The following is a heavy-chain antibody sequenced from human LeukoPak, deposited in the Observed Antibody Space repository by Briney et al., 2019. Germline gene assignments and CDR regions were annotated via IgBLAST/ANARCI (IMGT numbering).Heavy chain of an antibody. Sequence: SVTVSCTASGGTFSSYAISWVRQAPGQGLEWMGGIIPIFGTANYAQKFQGRVAITADESTSTAYMELSSLRSEDTAVYYCARDRYYYDSSGYFNWGQGTLVTVSS. V-gene: IGHV1-69*13. CDR1: GGTFSSYA. CDR3: ARDRYYYDSSGYFN. J-gene: IGHJ4*02. CDR2: IIPIFGTA. D-gene: IGHD3-22*01.